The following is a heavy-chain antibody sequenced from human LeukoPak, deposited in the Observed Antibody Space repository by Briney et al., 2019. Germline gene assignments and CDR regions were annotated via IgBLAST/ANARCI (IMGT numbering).Heavy chain of an antibody. J-gene: IGHJ4*02. Sequence: AGGSLRLSCEASGFTFSSSWMNWVRQAPGKGLEWVANIKQDGSEKYYVDSVKGRFTISRDNAKNSLYLQMNSLRAEDTAVYYCARAKQQLVPYYFDYWGQGTLVTVSS. CDR2: IKQDGSEK. CDR1: GFTFSSSW. CDR3: ARAKQQLVPYYFDY. V-gene: IGHV3-7*01. D-gene: IGHD6-13*01.